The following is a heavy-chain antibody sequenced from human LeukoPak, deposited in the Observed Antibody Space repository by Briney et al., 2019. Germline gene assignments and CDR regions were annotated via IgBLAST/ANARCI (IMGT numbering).Heavy chain of an antibody. CDR3: AGRTAAQDYYMDV. CDR2: ISYDGSNK. J-gene: IGHJ6*03. V-gene: IGHV3-30*14. CDR1: GFTFSSYA. D-gene: IGHD5-18*01. Sequence: GGSLRLSCAASGFTFSSYAMHWVRQAPGKGLEWVAVISYDGSNKYYADSVKGRFTISRDNSKNTLYLQMNSLRAEDTAVYYCAGRTAAQDYYMDVWGKGTTVTISS.